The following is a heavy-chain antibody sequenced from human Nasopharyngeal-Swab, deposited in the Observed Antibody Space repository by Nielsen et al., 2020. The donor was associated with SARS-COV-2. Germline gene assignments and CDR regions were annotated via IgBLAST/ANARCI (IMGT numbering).Heavy chain of an antibody. CDR3: AKDTYYDFWSGYAPSYYFDY. Sequence: GGSLRLSCAASGFTFSSYAMSWVRQAPGKGLEWVSAISGSGGSTYYADSVKGRFTISRDNSKNTLYLQMNSLRAEDTAVYYCAKDTYYDFWSGYAPSYYFDYWGQGTLVTVSS. V-gene: IGHV3-23*01. J-gene: IGHJ4*02. CDR2: ISGSGGST. D-gene: IGHD3-3*01. CDR1: GFTFSSYA.